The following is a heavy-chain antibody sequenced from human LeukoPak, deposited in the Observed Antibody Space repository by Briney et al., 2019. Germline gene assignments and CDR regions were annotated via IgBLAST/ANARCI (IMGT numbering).Heavy chain of an antibody. CDR1: GFTFSSYW. CDR3: ARDIGDCSSGRCYSDYIDY. J-gene: IGHJ4*02. V-gene: IGHV3-7*01. CDR2: IKQDGSEK. Sequence: GGSLRLSCAASGFTFSSYWMSRVRQAPGKGLEWVANIKQDGSEKYYVDSVKGRFTISRDNSKNTLYLQMNSLRAEDTAVYYCARDIGDCSSGRCYSDYIDYWGQGTLVTVSS. D-gene: IGHD2-15*01.